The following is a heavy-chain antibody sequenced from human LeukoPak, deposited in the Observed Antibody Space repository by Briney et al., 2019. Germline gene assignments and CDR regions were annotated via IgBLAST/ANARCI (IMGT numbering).Heavy chain of an antibody. D-gene: IGHD5-12*01. CDR2: FDPEDGET. Sequence: GASVKVSCKVSGYTLTELSMHWVRQAPGKGLEWMGGFDPEDGETIYAQKFQGRVTMTEDTSTDTAYMELSSLRSEDTAVYYCARASGYPPYDDAFDIWGQGTMVTVSS. CDR1: GYTLTELS. V-gene: IGHV1-24*01. CDR3: ARASGYPPYDDAFDI. J-gene: IGHJ3*02.